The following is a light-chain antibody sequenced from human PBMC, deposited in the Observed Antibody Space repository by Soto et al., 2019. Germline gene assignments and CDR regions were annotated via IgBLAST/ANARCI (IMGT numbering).Light chain of an antibody. Sequence: QSALTQPPSASGSPGQSVTISCTGSSSDVGAYNYASWYQQHPGKAPKLMIYEVSERPSGVPNRFSGSKSGNTASLTVSGLQTEDDADYYCSSYAGIDSLLFGGGTQLTVL. CDR1: SSDVGAYNY. V-gene: IGLV2-8*01. CDR2: EVS. J-gene: IGLJ2*01. CDR3: SSYAGIDSLL.